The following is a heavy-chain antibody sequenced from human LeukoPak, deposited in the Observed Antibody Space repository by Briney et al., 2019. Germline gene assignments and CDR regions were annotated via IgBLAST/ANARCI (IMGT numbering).Heavy chain of an antibody. V-gene: IGHV4-4*02. Sequence: AETLSLTCAVSGGSISSNNWWSWVRQPPGKGLEWIGETYHSGRTNYNPSLKSRVTISVDKSKNQLSLELSFVTAADTAVYYCARHGDCYFDHSGQGSLVTVSS. CDR3: ARHGDCYFDH. CDR2: TYHSGRT. J-gene: IGHJ4*02. CDR1: GGSISSNNW. D-gene: IGHD3-10*01.